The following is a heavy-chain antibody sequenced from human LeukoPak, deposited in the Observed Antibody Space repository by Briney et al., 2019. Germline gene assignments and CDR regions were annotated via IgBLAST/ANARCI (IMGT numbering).Heavy chain of an antibody. D-gene: IGHD3-10*01. CDR2: IYYSGST. V-gene: IGHV4-59*12. J-gene: IGHJ5*02. Sequence: SETLSLTCSVSGGSISTYYWHWIRQPPGKGLEWIGYIYYSGSTTYNPSLKSRVTISVDTSKNQFSLKLSSVTAADTAVYYCARLPPGYYGPFDPWGQGTLVTVSS. CDR3: ARLPPGYYGPFDP. CDR1: GGSISTYY.